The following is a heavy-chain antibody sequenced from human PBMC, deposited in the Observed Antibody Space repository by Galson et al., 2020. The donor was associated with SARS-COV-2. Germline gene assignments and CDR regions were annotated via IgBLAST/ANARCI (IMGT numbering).Heavy chain of an antibody. V-gene: IGHV4-39*01. J-gene: IGHJ3*02. CDR3: ARHGEVTMIVVVIPGAFDI. Sequence: SETLSLTCTVSGGSISSSSYYWGWIRQPPGKGLEWIGSIHYSGSNYYNPSLKSRVTISVDTSKNQFSLKLSSVTAADTAVYYCARHGEVTMIVVVIPGAFDIWGQGTMVTVSS. CDR1: GGSISSSSYY. D-gene: IGHD3-22*01. CDR2: IHYSGSN.